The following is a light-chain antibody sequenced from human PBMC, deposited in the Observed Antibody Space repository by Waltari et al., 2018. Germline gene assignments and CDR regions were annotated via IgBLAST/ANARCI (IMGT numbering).Light chain of an antibody. J-gene: IGKJ4*01. V-gene: IGKV3-11*01. CDR2: DAY. CDR3: QQPGF. CDR1: QGFHNH. Sequence: EVVLTQSPDTLSLSPGERATLSCRASQGFHNHLAWYQQKPGQAPRLPIYDAYNRATGIPARFSGSGSRTDFTLTISILESEDSAVYYCQQPGFFGVGTEVEIK.